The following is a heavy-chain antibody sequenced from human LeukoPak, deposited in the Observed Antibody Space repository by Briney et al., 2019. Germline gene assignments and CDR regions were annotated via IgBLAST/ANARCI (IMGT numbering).Heavy chain of an antibody. D-gene: IGHD3-22*01. CDR2: FHPEDGTT. CDR3: ATEAYDSSGSQDY. Sequence: ASVKVSCKVSGYTPTELSMHWVRQAPRKGRDWRGGFHPEDGTTIDAQKFHSSATMTDNTTTATANMQLSSLRSEATAVYYCATEAYDSSGSQDYWGQGTLVTVSS. V-gene: IGHV1-24*01. J-gene: IGHJ4*02. CDR1: GYTPTELS.